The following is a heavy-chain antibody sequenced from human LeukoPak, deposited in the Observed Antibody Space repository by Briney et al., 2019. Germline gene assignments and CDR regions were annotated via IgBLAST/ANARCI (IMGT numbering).Heavy chain of an antibody. CDR1: GYTFTSYG. CDR2: ISAYNGNT. CDR3: ARGRGVAAKRGYYYYGMDV. Sequence: ASVKVSCKASGYTFTSYGISWVRQAPGQGLEWMGWISAYNGNTNYAQKLQGRVTMTTDTSTSTAYMELRSLRSDDTAVYYCARGRGVAAKRGYYYYGMDVWGQGTTVTVSS. D-gene: IGHD2-15*01. V-gene: IGHV1-18*01. J-gene: IGHJ6*02.